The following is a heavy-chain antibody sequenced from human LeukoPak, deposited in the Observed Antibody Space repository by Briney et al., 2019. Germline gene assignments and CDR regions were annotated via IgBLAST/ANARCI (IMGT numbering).Heavy chain of an antibody. CDR3: ALPLYSSGWYDSDY. Sequence: GASVKVSCKASGYTFTGYYMHWVRQAPGQGLEWMGRINPNSGGINYAQEFQGRVTMTRDTSISTTYMELNRLRSDDTAVYYCALPLYSSGWYDSDYWGQGTLVTVSS. D-gene: IGHD6-19*01. V-gene: IGHV1-2*06. CDR2: INPNSGGI. J-gene: IGHJ4*02. CDR1: GYTFTGYY.